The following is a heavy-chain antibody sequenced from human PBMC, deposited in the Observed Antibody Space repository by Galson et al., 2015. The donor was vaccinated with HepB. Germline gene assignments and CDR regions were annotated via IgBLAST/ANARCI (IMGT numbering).Heavy chain of an antibody. CDR3: AKPGLVGITMIVVITGSAEYFQH. D-gene: IGHD3-22*01. Sequence: SLRLSCAASGFTFSSYAMSWVRQAPGKGLEWVSAISGSGGSTYYADSVKGRFTISRDNSKNTLYLQMNSLRAEDTAVYYCAKPGLVGITMIVVITGSAEYFQHWGQGTLVTVSS. J-gene: IGHJ1*01. CDR1: GFTFSSYA. V-gene: IGHV3-23*01. CDR2: ISGSGGST.